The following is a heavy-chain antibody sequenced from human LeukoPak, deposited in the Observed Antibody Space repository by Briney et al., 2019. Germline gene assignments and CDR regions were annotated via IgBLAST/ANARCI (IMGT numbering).Heavy chain of an antibody. V-gene: IGHV1-69*04. CDR1: GGTFSSYA. J-gene: IGHJ4*02. CDR2: IIPILGIA. Sequence: SVKVSCKASGGTFSSYAISWVRQAPGQGREWMGRIIPILGIANYAQKFQGRVTITAEKSTSTAYMELSRLRSEDTAVYYCARGADILTGYYPAYDYWGQGTLVTVSS. CDR3: ARGADILTGYYPAYDY. D-gene: IGHD3-9*01.